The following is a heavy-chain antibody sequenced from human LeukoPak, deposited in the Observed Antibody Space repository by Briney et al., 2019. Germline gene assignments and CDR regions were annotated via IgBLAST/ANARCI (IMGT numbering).Heavy chain of an antibody. V-gene: IGHV1-2*04. CDR3: ARGGWRYSSGWYYFDY. Sequence: GASVNVSCKASGYTFTGYYMHWVRQAPGQGLEWMGWINPNSGGTNYAQKFQGWVTMTRDTSISTAYMELSRLRSDDTAVYYCARGGWRYSSGWYYFDYWGQGTLVTVSS. D-gene: IGHD6-19*01. CDR1: GYTFTGYY. CDR2: INPNSGGT. J-gene: IGHJ4*02.